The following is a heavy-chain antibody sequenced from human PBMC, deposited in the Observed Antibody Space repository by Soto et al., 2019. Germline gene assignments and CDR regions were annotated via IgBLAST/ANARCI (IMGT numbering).Heavy chain of an antibody. V-gene: IGHV3-66*01. CDR2: IYSGGST. CDR3: ARENPTEITIFGVGPNYYYYMDV. Sequence: GGSLRLSCAASGFTVSSNYMSWVRQAPGKGLEWVSVIYSGGSTYYADSVKGRFTISRDNSKNTLYLQMNSLRAEDTAVYYCARENPTEITIFGVGPNYYYYMDVWGKGTTVTVSS. J-gene: IGHJ6*03. CDR1: GFTVSSNY. D-gene: IGHD3-3*01.